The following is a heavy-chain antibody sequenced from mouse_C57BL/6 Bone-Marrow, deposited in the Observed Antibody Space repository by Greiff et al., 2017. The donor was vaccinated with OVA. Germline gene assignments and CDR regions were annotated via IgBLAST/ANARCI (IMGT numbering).Heavy chain of an antibody. CDR3: ARGDDDSAWFAY. D-gene: IGHD2-3*01. CDR1: GYTFTSYS. CDR2: IHPNSGCP. J-gene: IGHJ3*01. V-gene: IGHV1-7*01. Sequence: QVKLQQSGAELAKPGASVKMSCQASGYTFTSYSMHWVKQRPGRGLEWIGYIHPNSGCPKYNQKFKCKATLTADKSSSTAYMQLSSLTSEDAAVYYCARGDDDSAWFAYWGQGTLVTVSA.